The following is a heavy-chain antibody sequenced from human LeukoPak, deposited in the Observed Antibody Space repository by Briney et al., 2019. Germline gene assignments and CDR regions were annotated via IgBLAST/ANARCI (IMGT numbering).Heavy chain of an antibody. V-gene: IGHV4-34*01. J-gene: IGHJ4*02. CDR3: ASARTDGGADDY. Sequence: SETLSLTCAVYGGSFSGYYWSWLRQPPGKGLEWIGEINHSGSTNYNPSLKSRVTISVDTSKNQFSLKLSSVTAADTAVYYCASARTDGGADDYWGQGTLVTVSS. D-gene: IGHD4-23*01. CDR1: GGSFSGYY. CDR2: INHSGST.